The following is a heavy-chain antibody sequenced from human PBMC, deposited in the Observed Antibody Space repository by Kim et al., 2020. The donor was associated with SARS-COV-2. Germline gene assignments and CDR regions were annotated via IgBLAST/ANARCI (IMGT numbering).Heavy chain of an antibody. CDR2: IVVGSGNT. V-gene: IGHV1-58*01. J-gene: IGHJ5*02. CDR3: AAHTANNTSERWFDP. Sequence: SVKVSCKASGFTFTSSAVQWVRQARGQRLEWIGWIVVGSGNTNYAQKFQERVTITRDMSTSTAYMELSSLRSEDTAVYYCAAHTANNTSERWFDPWGQGALVTVSS. D-gene: IGHD1-1*01. CDR1: GFTFTSSA.